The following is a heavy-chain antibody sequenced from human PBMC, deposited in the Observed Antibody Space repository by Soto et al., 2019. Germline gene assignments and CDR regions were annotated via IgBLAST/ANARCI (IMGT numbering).Heavy chain of an antibody. J-gene: IGHJ3*02. Sequence: QVQLQESGPGLVKPSQTLSLTCTVSGGSISSGGYYWTWIRQPPGKGLEWIAYIFYSGSTYYNPSLTSRVTLSVDTSKNQFSRKLRSVTAADTAVYYCAREGHYAFWSGPNDAFDIWGQGTTVTVSS. CDR3: AREGHYAFWSGPNDAFDI. CDR1: GGSISSGGYY. D-gene: IGHD3-3*01. V-gene: IGHV4-31*03. CDR2: IFYSGST.